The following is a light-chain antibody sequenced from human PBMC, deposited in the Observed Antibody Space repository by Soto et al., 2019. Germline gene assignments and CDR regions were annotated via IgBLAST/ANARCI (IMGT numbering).Light chain of an antibody. J-gene: IGLJ1*01. Sequence: QSVLTQPPSASATPGQRVTISCSGGRSNIGSNAVSWYQHLPGRAPKLLISRDNQRPSGVPDRFSGSKSGTSASLAISGLQSDDEADYYCPAWDDSLNGFYVFGTGTKVTVL. CDR1: RSNIGSNA. CDR2: RDN. V-gene: IGLV1-44*01. CDR3: PAWDDSLNGFYV.